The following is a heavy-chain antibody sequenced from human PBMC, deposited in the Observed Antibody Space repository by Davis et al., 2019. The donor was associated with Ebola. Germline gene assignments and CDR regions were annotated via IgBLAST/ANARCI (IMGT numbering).Heavy chain of an antibody. D-gene: IGHD1-26*01. V-gene: IGHV1-18*04. CDR2: ISAYNGNT. CDR1: GYTFTSHG. CDR3: ARTSIVGTTTTASDI. Sequence: ASVKVSCKASGYTFTSHGISWVRQAPGQGLEWMGWISAYNGNTNYAQKVQGRVTMTTDTSTGSAYLELRSLRSDDTAVYFCARTSIVGTTTTASDIWGQGTLVTVSS. J-gene: IGHJ3*02.